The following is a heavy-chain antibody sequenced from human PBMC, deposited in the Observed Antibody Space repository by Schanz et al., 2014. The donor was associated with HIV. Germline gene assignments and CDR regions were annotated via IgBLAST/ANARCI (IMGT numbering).Heavy chain of an antibody. V-gene: IGHV3-23*01. CDR1: GFTFSDYA. CDR3: ATDLSSSWFFDN. CDR2: ISSDANST. D-gene: IGHD6-13*01. Sequence: EVQLLESGGGLVQPGGSPRLSCTTSGFTFSDYAMSWVRQAPGKGLEWVSRISSDANSTNYADSVKGRFTISRDNAKNTLYLQMNSLRAEDTAVYFCATDLSSSWFFDNWGQGTLVTVSS. J-gene: IGHJ4*02.